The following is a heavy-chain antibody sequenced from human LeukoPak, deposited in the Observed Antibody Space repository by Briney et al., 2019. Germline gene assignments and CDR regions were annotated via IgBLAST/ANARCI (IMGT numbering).Heavy chain of an antibody. CDR3: AKAGGNSGFFFDY. V-gene: IGHV3-30*18. CDR1: GFTFSSYG. Sequence: GGSLRLSCAASGFTFSSYGMHWVRQAPGKGLEWVAVISYDGSNKYYADSVKGRFTISRDNSKNTLYLQMNSLRAEDTAVYYCAKAGGNSGFFFDYWAREPWSPSPQ. CDR2: ISYDGSNK. D-gene: IGHD4-23*01. J-gene: IGHJ4*02.